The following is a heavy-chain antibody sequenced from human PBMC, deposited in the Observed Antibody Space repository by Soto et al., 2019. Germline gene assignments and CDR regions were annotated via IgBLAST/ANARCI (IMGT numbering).Heavy chain of an antibody. CDR1: LFTFSNYA. CDR2: ISGFGTNT. V-gene: IGHV3-23*01. CDR3: SYDTFGDKDF. Sequence: GGSRRLCCAAALFTFSNYAMTCFRQAPGEGLEWVSLISGFGTNTFYADSVKGRFTISRDNAKNTLYLQMNSLGVEDTALYYCSYDTFGDKDFWGQGTPVTVSS. J-gene: IGHJ4*02. D-gene: IGHD3-9*01.